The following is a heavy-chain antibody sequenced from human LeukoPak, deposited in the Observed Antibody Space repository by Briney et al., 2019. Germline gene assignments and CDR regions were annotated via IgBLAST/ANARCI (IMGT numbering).Heavy chain of an antibody. CDR2: IYRGVST. J-gene: IGHJ6*02. CDR1: GFSVSDNY. CDR3: ARDGLFQRAVITPSGQFSYGMDV. V-gene: IGHV3-53*01. Sequence: GGSLRLSCSASGFSVSDNYMSWVRQAPGKGLEWVSLIYRGVSTYFADSVKGRFTISRDNSKNTLYLQMNSLRDEDTAVYYCARDGLFQRAVITPSGQFSYGMDVWGQGTTVTVSS. D-gene: IGHD4-23*01.